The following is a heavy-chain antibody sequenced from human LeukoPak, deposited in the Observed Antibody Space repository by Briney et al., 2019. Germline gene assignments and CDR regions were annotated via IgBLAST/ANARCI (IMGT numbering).Heavy chain of an antibody. D-gene: IGHD3-10*01. V-gene: IGHV3-48*03. J-gene: IGHJ4*02. CDR3: AKVGEVDYFDY. CDR1: GFTFSSYE. Sequence: GGSLRLSCAASGFTFSSYEMNWVRQAPGKGLEWVSYISSSGSTIYYADSVKGRFTISRDNSKNTLYLQMNSLRAEDTAVYYCAKVGEVDYFDYWGQGTLVTVSS. CDR2: ISSSGSTI.